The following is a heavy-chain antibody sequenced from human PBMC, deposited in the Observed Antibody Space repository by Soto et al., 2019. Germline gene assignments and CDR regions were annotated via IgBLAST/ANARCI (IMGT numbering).Heavy chain of an antibody. V-gene: IGHV1-46*03. J-gene: IGHJ3*02. CDR2: INPSGGST. D-gene: IGHD2-15*01. CDR3: ARAYCSGGSCYSVFSFDAFDI. CDR1: GYTFTSYY. Sequence: ASVKVSCKASGYTFTSYYMHWVRQAPGQGLEWMGIINPSGGSTSYAQKFQGRVTMTRDTSTSTVYMELSSLGSEDTAVYYCARAYCSGGSCYSVFSFDAFDIWGQGTMVTVSS.